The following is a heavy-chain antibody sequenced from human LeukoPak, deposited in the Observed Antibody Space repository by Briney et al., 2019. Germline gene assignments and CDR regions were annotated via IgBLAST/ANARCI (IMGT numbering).Heavy chain of an antibody. J-gene: IGHJ4*02. CDR1: DFTFSTYN. CDR3: ARVEVTTWYFDY. CDR2: ISSSSTTK. Sequence: GGSLRLSCAASDFTFSTYNMNWVRQAPGKGLEWVSYISSSSTTKYYADSVKGRFTISRDNSKNTLYLQMNSLRAEDTAVYYCARVEVTTWYFDYWGQGTLVTVSS. V-gene: IGHV3-48*01. D-gene: IGHD4-17*01.